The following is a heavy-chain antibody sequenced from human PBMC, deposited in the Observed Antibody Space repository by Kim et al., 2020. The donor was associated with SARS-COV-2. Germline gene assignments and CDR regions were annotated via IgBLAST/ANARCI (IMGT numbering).Heavy chain of an antibody. CDR3: ARRGWYSDI. V-gene: IGHV4-59*08. Sequence: SETLSLTCTVSGASISTYHWSWIRQPPEKGLEWIGYISNSGSTHYNPSLRSRVTISVDTSKNQFSLMLTSVTAADTAVYYCARRGWYSDIWGRGTLVTVSS. CDR1: GASISTYH. J-gene: IGHJ2*01. CDR2: ISNSGST. D-gene: IGHD2-15*01.